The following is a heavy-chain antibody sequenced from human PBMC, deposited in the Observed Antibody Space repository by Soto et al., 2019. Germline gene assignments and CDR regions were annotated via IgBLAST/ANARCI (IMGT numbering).Heavy chain of an antibody. Sequence: ASVKVSCKASGYMISDHYIHWVRQAPGQGLEWMGWINPEPGGTDHAETFQGRVSMTSDTSINTAYMELGSLMSDDTAVYYCARGNRGFDSWGQGTPVTVSS. D-gene: IGHD5-12*01. V-gene: IGHV1-2*02. J-gene: IGHJ5*01. CDR1: GYMISDHY. CDR3: ARGNRGFDS. CDR2: INPEPGGT.